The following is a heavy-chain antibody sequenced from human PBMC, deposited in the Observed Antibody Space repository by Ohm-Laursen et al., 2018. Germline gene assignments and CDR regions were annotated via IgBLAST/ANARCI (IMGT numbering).Heavy chain of an antibody. Sequence: SLRLSCAASGFTVSRNYMSWVRQAPGKGLEWVSVIYSDGSTYYADSVKGRFTISRDNSKNTLYLQMDSLRAEDTAVYYCAREPPTMVREYYFDYWGQGTLVTVSS. CDR1: GFTVSRNY. CDR3: AREPPTMVREYYFDY. V-gene: IGHV3-53*01. J-gene: IGHJ4*02. D-gene: IGHD3-10*01. CDR2: IYSDGST.